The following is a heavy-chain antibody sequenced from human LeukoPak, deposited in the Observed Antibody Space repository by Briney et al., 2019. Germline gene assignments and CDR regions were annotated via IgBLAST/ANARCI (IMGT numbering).Heavy chain of an antibody. Sequence: ASVKVSCKASGYTFTGYYMHWVRQAPGQGLEWTGWINPNGGGTNYAQKFQGWVTMTRDTSISTAYMELSRLRSDDTAVYYCARWGSSSNHFDYWGQGTLVTVSS. CDR1: GYTFTGYY. CDR3: ARWGSSSNHFDY. D-gene: IGHD6-6*01. CDR2: INPNGGGT. J-gene: IGHJ4*02. V-gene: IGHV1-2*04.